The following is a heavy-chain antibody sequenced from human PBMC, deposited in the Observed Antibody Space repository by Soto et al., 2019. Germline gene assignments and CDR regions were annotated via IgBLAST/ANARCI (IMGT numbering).Heavy chain of an antibody. V-gene: IGHV4-61*01. CDR3: SRVAVTYYDFWGGYYTRRGYYYYYYMDV. Sequence: SETLSLTCTVSGGSVSSGSYYWSWIRQPPGKGLEWIGYIYYSGSTNYNPSLKSRVTISVDTSKNQFSLKLSSVTAADTAVYYCSRVAVTYYDFWGGYYTRRGYYYYYYMDVWGKGTTVTVSS. CDR1: GGSVSSGSYY. CDR2: IYYSGST. D-gene: IGHD3-3*01. J-gene: IGHJ6*03.